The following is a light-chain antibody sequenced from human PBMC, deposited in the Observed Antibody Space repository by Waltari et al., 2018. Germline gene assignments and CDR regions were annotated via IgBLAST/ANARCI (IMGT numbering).Light chain of an antibody. J-gene: IGLJ2*01. CDR2: EVN. CDR1: SSDAGCYTS. V-gene: IGLV2-8*01. CDR3: SSYAGSNDVV. Sequence: QSALTQPPSASGSPGQSVTLSCTGTSSDAGCYTSAPWYQQHPGKAPKLMIYEVNKRPSGVPDRFSGSKSGNTASLTVSGLQAEDEADYYCSSYAGSNDVVFGGGTKLTVL.